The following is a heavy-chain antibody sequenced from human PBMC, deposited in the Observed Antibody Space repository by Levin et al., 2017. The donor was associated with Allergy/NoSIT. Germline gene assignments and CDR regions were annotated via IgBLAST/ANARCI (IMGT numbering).Heavy chain of an antibody. D-gene: IGHD2-2*01. CDR2: ISSSSSYI. Sequence: GGSLRLSCAASGFTFSSYSMNWVRQAPGKGLEWVSSISSSSSYIYYADSVKGRFTISRDNAKNSLYLQMNSLRAEDTAVYYCARVAITYQLPPYYFDYWGQGTLVTVSS. CDR1: GFTFSSYS. V-gene: IGHV3-21*01. J-gene: IGHJ4*02. CDR3: ARVAITYQLPPYYFDY.